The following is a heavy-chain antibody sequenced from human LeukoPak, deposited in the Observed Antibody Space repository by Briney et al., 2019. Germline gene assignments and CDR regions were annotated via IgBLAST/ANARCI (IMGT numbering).Heavy chain of an antibody. J-gene: IGHJ4*02. CDR1: GGSFSGYY. Sequence: SETLSLTCGVYGGSFSGYYWNWIRQPPGKGLEWIGSIYYSGSTYYNPSLKSRVTISVDTSKNQFSLKLSSVTAADTAVYYCARHYIYYDSSGYHFDYWGQGTLVTVSS. D-gene: IGHD3-22*01. V-gene: IGHV4-34*01. CDR2: IYYSGST. CDR3: ARHYIYYDSSGYHFDY.